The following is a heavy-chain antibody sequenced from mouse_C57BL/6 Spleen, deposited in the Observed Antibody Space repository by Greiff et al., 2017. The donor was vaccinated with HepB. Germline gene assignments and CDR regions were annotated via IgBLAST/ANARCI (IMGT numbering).Heavy chain of an antibody. CDR1: GYTFTSYW. CDR3: ARGITTVVAPPFDY. V-gene: IGHV1-55*01. D-gene: IGHD1-1*01. J-gene: IGHJ2*01. Sequence: QVQLQQPGAELVKPGASVKMSCKASGYTFTSYWITWVKQRPGQGLEWIGDIYPGSGSTNYNEKFKSKATLTVDTSSSTAYMQLSSLTSEDSAIYYCARGITTVVAPPFDYWGQVTTLTVSS. CDR2: IYPGSGST.